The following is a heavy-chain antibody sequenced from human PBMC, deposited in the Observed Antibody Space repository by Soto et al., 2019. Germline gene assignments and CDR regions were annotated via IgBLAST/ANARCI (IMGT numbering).Heavy chain of an antibody. J-gene: IGHJ4*02. CDR2: AHPSSGRT. CDR1: GDTFTDYY. Sequence: QVQLMQSGAEVKKPGASVKVSCKASGDTFTDYYIHLVRQSPGQGLEWMGTAHPSSGRTTYAQHFLGRVIMTRDTSTSTLYMELTSLTSDDTAIYYCARGGNVVVVTAALDYWGQGTLVTVSS. CDR3: ARGGNVVVVTAALDY. V-gene: IGHV1-46*01. D-gene: IGHD2-21*02.